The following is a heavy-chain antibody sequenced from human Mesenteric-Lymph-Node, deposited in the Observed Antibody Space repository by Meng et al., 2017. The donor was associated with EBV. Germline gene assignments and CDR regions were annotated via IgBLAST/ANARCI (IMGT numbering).Heavy chain of an antibody. CDR2: IYHSGST. CDR1: GGSIRSSNW. Sequence: QVQLQEAGPGLVKPSGXLSRTCAXSGGSIRSSNWGSWVRQPPGKGLEWIGEIYHSGSTKYNPSLKSRVTISVDTSKNQFSLKLSSVTAADTAVYYCARRRMVTMIVVVITDWFDPWGQGTLVTVSS. CDR3: ARRRMVTMIVVVITDWFDP. J-gene: IGHJ5*02. V-gene: IGHV4-4*02. D-gene: IGHD3-22*01.